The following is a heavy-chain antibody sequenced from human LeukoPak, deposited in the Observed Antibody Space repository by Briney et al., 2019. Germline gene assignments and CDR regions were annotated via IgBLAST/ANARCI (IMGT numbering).Heavy chain of an antibody. Sequence: PSETLSLTCAVYGWSFNDHYWNWIRQPPGKGLEWIGEINARGDTNFNPSLKSRVTISVDTSKNQFSLTLTSMIAADTAVYYCARGQVPAARGYNWFDPWGQGTLLTASS. CDR3: ARGQVPAARGYNWFDP. CDR2: INARGDT. D-gene: IGHD2-2*01. V-gene: IGHV4-34*01. J-gene: IGHJ5*02. CDR1: GWSFNDHY.